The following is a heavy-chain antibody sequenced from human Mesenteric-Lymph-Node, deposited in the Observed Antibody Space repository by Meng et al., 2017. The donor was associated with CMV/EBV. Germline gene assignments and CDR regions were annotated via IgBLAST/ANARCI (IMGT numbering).Heavy chain of an antibody. CDR2: INHSGST. CDR1: GFTFSSYE. D-gene: IGHD6-6*01. CDR3: ARHPIAARSYYYYGMDV. Sequence: GSLRLSCAASGFTFSSYEMNWVRQAPGKGLEWIGEINHSGSTNYNPSLKSRVTISVDTSKNQFSLKLSSVTAADTAVYYCARHPIAARSYYYYGMDVWGQGTTVTVSS. V-gene: IGHV4-34*01. J-gene: IGHJ6*02.